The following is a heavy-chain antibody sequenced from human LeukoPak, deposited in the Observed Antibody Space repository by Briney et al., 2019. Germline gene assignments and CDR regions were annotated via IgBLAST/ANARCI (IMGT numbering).Heavy chain of an antibody. V-gene: IGHV3-53*01. CDR3: ARGGSLCTHNVCRLNYAFDI. CDR1: GFTVSNSY. J-gene: IGHJ3*02. Sequence: GGSLRLSCAASGFTVSNSYMSWVRQAPGKGLEWVSVIYTDGSAYYADSVKGRFTISRDESKNTLYLQMDSLRAEDTAMYYCARGGSLCTHNVCRLNYAFDICGQGTMVTVSS. D-gene: IGHD2-8*01. CDR2: IYTDGSA.